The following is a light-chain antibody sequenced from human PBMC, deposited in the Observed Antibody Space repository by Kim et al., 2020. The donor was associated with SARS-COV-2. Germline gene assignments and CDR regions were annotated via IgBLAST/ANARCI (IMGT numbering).Light chain of an antibody. CDR1: QDISSW. V-gene: IGKV1D-12*01. CDR2: GAS. J-gene: IGKJ4*01. Sequence: SASVGDRVTITCRASQDISSWLAWYQQKPGIAPKLLIYGASSLQSGVPSRFSGSGSGTDFTLTISSLQPEDFATYSCQQTNSFPLTFGGGTKVEIK. CDR3: QQTNSFPLT.